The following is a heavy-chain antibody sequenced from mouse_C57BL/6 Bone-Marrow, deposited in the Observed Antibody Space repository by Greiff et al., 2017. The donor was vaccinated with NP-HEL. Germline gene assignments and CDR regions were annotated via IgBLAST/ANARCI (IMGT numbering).Heavy chain of an antibody. CDR3: TTGDINAVVADY. J-gene: IGHJ2*01. CDR2: IDPENGDT. D-gene: IGHD1-1*01. Sequence: EVQLQQPGAELVRPGASVKLSCTASGFTFTDDYMHWVKQRPIQGLEWIGWIDPENGDTEYASKFQGKATITADTSSNTAYLQLSSLTSEDTAVYYCTTGDINAVVADYWGQGTTLTVSS. V-gene: IGHV14-4*01. CDR1: GFTFTDDY.